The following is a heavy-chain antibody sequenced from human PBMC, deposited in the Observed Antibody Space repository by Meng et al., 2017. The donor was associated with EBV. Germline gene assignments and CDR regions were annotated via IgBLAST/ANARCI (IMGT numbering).Heavy chain of an antibody. CDR3: AHVAYRRGISDFDS. D-gene: IGHD3-10*01. Sequence: QITLQVSGPASGQPPQTPTLTCTFSGFFLTSSGMGVGWSRQPPGKPLEWLTLVYWDNDDRYSPFLRNRLSITNDTSKNQVFLRLTNMDPVDAGTYYGAHVAYRRGISDFDSWGQGTLVTVSS. CDR1: GFFLTSSGMG. J-gene: IGHJ4*02. CDR2: VYWDNDD. V-gene: IGHV2-5*02.